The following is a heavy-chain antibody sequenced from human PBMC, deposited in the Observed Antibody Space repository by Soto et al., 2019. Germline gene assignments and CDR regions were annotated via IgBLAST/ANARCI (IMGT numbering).Heavy chain of an antibody. CDR3: ALQLWFGEFGGWFDP. V-gene: IGHV4-39*07. J-gene: IGHJ5*02. Sequence: SETLSVTCTVSGGSISSSSYYWGWIRQPPGKGLEWIGSIYYSGSTYYNPSLKSRVTISVDTSKNQFSLKLSSVTAADTAVYYCALQLWFGEFGGWFDPWGQGTLVTVSS. CDR1: GGSISSSSYY. CDR2: IYYSGST. D-gene: IGHD3-10*01.